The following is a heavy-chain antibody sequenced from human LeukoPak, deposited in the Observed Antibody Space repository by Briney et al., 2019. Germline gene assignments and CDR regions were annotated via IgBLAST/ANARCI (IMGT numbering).Heavy chain of an antibody. V-gene: IGHV4-59*11. J-gene: IGHJ4*02. CDR1: GGSISSHY. D-gene: IGHD2-8*01. CDR2: IYYSGST. CDR3: ARDGYCTNGVCYRGPGFDY. Sequence: SDTLSLTCTVSGGSISSHYWSWIRQPPGKGLEWIGYIYYSGSTNYNPSLKSRVTISVDTSKNQFSLKLSSVTAADTAVYYCARDGYCTNGVCYRGPGFDYWGQGTLVTVSS.